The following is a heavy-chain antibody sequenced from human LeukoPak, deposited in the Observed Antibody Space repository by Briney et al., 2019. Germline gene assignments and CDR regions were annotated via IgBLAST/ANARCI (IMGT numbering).Heavy chain of an antibody. D-gene: IGHD6-19*01. V-gene: IGHV4-39*01. J-gene: IGHJ4*02. CDR2: IYYSGSS. CDR1: GGSISSSSNY. CDR3: ARRWQWLVGYFDY. Sequence: SETLSLTCTVSGGSISSSSNYWGWNRQPPGKGLEWVGNIYYSGSSYYNPPLKSRVTISIDTSKHRFSLKLSPVTAADTGVYFCARRWQWLVGYFDYWGQGTLVTVS.